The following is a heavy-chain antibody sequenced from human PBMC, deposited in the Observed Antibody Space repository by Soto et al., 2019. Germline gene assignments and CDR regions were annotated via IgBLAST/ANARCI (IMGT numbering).Heavy chain of an antibody. D-gene: IGHD2-2*02. V-gene: IGHV3-48*01. CDR2: IGAWSETI. CDR3: ARGQPAAIGPVIDI. CDR1: GFIFSDYW. J-gene: IGHJ3*02. Sequence: PGGSLRLSCAASGFIFSDYWMSWVRQAPGKGLEWLSYIGAWSETIYYADSVKGRFTVSRDNANSALYLQVNSLRVEDTAVYYCARGQPAAIGPVIDIWGQGTMVTVSS.